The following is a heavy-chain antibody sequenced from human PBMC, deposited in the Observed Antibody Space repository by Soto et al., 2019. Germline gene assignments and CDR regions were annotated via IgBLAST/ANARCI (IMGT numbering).Heavy chain of an antibody. Sequence: ASVKVSCKASGYTFTGYYMHWVRQAPGQGLEWMGWINPNSGGTNYAQKFQGWVTMTRDTSISTAYMELSRLRSDDTAAYYCARESRFLEWLPRGAAHYFDYWGQGTLVTVSS. CDR1: GYTFTGYY. J-gene: IGHJ4*02. D-gene: IGHD3-3*01. CDR2: INPNSGGT. V-gene: IGHV1-2*04. CDR3: ARESRFLEWLPRGAAHYFDY.